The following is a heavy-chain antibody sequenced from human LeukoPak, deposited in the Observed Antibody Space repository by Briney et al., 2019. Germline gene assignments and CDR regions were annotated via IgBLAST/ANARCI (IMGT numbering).Heavy chain of an antibody. CDR1: GFAFSSYG. CDR3: ARDRLAAAGAGSHFDY. Sequence: GGSLRLSCAASGFAFSSYGMHWVRQTPGTGLEWVAVTWYDGSKKYYADSVKGRSIISRDNSKNTLYLQMNSLRVEDTAVYYCARDRLAAAGAGSHFDYWGQGTLVTVSS. CDR2: TWYDGSKK. V-gene: IGHV3-33*01. D-gene: IGHD6-13*01. J-gene: IGHJ4*02.